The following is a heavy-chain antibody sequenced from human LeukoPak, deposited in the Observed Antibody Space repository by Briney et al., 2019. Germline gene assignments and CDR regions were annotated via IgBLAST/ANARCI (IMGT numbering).Heavy chain of an antibody. Sequence: GGSLRLSCAASGFTFSSYSMNWVRQAPGKGLEWVSSISSSSSYIYYADSVKGRFTISRDNAKNSLYLQMTSLRAEDTAVYYCAREGYSLNSYFDYWGQGTLVTVSS. CDR2: ISSSSSYI. CDR1: GFTFSSYS. D-gene: IGHD5-18*01. V-gene: IGHV3-21*01. CDR3: AREGYSLNSYFDY. J-gene: IGHJ4*02.